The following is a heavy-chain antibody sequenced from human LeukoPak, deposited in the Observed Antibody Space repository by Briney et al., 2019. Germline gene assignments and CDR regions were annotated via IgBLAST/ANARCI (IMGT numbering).Heavy chain of an antibody. CDR2: INWNGGST. CDR1: GFTFDDYG. J-gene: IGHJ3*02. Sequence: PGGSLRLSCAASGFTFDDYGMSWVRQAPGKGLEWVSGINWNGGSTGYADSVKGRFTISRDNAKNSLYLQMNSLRAEDTALYYCARLLSVSSANAFDIWGQGTMVTVSS. V-gene: IGHV3-20*04. D-gene: IGHD6-19*01. CDR3: ARLLSVSSANAFDI.